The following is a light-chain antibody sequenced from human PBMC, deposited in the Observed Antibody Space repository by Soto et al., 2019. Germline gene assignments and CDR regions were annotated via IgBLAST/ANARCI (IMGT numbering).Light chain of an antibody. CDR3: QQYATYAPST. J-gene: IGKJ1*01. V-gene: IGKV1-5*01. CDR1: QSIGTW. Sequence: DIQLTQSPSTLSASVGDRITITCRASQSIGTWLAWYQHRPGEGPKLLIHDASSLESGVPSRFSGSGSATEFSLTISSLESGDSGTSQCQQYATYAPSTFGQGTKVEIK. CDR2: DAS.